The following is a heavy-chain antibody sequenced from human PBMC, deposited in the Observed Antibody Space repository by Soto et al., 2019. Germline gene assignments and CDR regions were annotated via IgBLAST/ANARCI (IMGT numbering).Heavy chain of an antibody. V-gene: IGHV3-66*01. D-gene: IGHD3-16*01. CDR3: ARDPWAADY. Sequence: EVQLVESGGGLVQPGGSLRLSCAASGFTVSTKYMSWVRQAPGKGLEWVSVIYSGGSTFYAASVRGRFTISRDNSKNPVNLQMNSLRAEDTAVYYCARDPWAADYWGQGTLVTVSS. CDR1: GFTVSTKY. CDR2: IYSGGST. J-gene: IGHJ4*02.